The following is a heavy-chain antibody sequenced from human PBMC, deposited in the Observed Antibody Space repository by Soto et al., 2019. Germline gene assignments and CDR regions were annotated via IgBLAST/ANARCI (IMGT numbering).Heavy chain of an antibody. Sequence: ASVKVSCKASGYTFTSYYMHWVRQAPGQGLEWMGWISAYNGNTNYAQKLQGRVTMTTDTSTSTAYMELRSLRSDDTAVYYCARGGTYCGGDCSFDYWGQGTLVTVSS. CDR3: ARGGTYCGGDCSFDY. CDR2: ISAYNGNT. J-gene: IGHJ4*02. D-gene: IGHD2-21*02. CDR1: GYTFTSYY. V-gene: IGHV1-18*04.